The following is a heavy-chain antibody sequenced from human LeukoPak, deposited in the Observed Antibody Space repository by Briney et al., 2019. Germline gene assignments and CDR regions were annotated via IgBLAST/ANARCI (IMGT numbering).Heavy chain of an antibody. CDR1: GYTFTSYA. D-gene: IGHD2-15*01. V-gene: IGHV7-4-1*02. CDR3: ARAEVSCSDSTCFSY. CDR2: INTNTGNP. J-gene: IGHJ4*02. Sequence: GASVKVSCKASGYTFTSYAVNWVRQAPGQGLEWIGWINTNTGNPTYAQGFTGRFVFSLDTSVSTAYLHISSLKAEDTAVYYCARAEVSCSDSTCFSYWGQGTLVTVSS.